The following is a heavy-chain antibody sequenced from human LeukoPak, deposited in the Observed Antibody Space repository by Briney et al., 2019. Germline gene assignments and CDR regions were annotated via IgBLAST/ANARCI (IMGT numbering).Heavy chain of an antibody. D-gene: IGHD3-3*01. CDR1: GYTFTNYG. CDR2: ISIYNGNT. V-gene: IGHV1-18*01. Sequence: ASVKVSCKASGYTFTNYGISWVRQAPGQGLECMGWISIYNGNTDYAQKLRGRVTMTTDTSTSTAYMGQRSLRFDDTAVYYCALITYDFGGGYYMPDAPWGQGTLVTVSS. CDR3: ALITYDFGGGYYMPDAP. J-gene: IGHJ5*02.